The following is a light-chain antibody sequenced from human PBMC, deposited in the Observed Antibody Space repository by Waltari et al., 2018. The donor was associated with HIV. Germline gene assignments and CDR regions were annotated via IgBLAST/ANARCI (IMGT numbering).Light chain of an antibody. Sequence: QTVVTQEPSFSVSPGGTATLTCGLSSGSVSTSYYPSWYQQTPGQAPRTLIYRTNTRSADVPDLFSGPIHGNKAPLTITGAQASDESDYYCVLFMGNGIWVFGGGTKLTVL. J-gene: IGLJ3*02. CDR1: SGSVSTSYY. CDR2: RTN. CDR3: VLFMGNGIWV. V-gene: IGLV8-61*01.